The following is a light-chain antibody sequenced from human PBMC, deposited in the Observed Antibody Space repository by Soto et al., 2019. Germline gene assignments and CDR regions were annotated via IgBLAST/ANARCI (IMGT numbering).Light chain of an antibody. CDR2: GAS. V-gene: IGKV3-20*01. CDR1: QSVSSSY. CDR3: QQYGSSPPYT. J-gene: IGKJ2*01. Sequence: EIVLTQSPGTLSLPPGGRATLSCRASQSVSSSYLAWYQQKPGQAPRLLIYGASSRATGIPDRFSGSGSGTDFTLTISRLEREDFAVYYCQQYGSSPPYTFGQGTKLEIK.